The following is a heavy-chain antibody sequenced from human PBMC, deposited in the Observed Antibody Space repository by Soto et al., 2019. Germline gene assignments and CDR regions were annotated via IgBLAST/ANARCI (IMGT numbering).Heavy chain of an antibody. Sequence: DLEWLAHIFSNDEKSYSTSLKSRLTISKDTSKSQVVLTMTNMDPVDTATYYCARFPHYYDSSGYHYYFDYWGQGTLVTVSS. J-gene: IGHJ4*02. D-gene: IGHD3-22*01. CDR3: ARFPHYYDSSGYHYYFDY. CDR2: IFSNDEK. V-gene: IGHV2-26*01.